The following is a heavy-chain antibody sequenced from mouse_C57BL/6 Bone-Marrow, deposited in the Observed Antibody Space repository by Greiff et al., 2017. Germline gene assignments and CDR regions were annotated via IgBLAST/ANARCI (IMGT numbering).Heavy chain of an antibody. CDR1: GYTFTSYW. J-gene: IGHJ3*01. CDR2: IDPSDSYT. D-gene: IGHD3-2*02. V-gene: IGHV1-50*01. Sequence: QVQLQQPGAELVKPGASVKLSCKASGYTFTSYWMQWVKQRPGQGLEWIGEIDPSDSYTTYNQKFKGKATLTVDTSSSTAYMQLSSLTSEDSAVYYCVTAQAIAWCAYRGQETLVTVSA. CDR3: VTAQAIAWCAY.